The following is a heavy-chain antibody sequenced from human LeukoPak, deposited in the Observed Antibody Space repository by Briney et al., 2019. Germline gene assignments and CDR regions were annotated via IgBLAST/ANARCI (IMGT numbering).Heavy chain of an antibody. D-gene: IGHD3-22*01. CDR2: FDPEDGET. CDR1: GYTLTELS. V-gene: IGHV1-24*01. Sequence: ASVKVSCKVSGYTLTELSMHWVRQAPGKGLEWMGGFDPEDGETIYAQKFQGRVTITADESTSTAYMELSSLRSEDTAVYYCARAESVYDSSGYSVWGQGTLVTVSS. CDR3: ARAESVYDSSGYSV. J-gene: IGHJ4*02.